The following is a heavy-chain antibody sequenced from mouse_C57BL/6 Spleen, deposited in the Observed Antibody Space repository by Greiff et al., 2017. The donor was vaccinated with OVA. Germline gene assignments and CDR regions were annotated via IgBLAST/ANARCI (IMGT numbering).Heavy chain of an antibody. D-gene: IGHD2-1*01. CDR2: IDPSDSYT. Sequence: QVQLKQPGAELVKPGASVKLSCKASGYTFTSYWMQWVKQRPGQGLEWIGEIDPSDSYTNYNQKFKGKATLTVDTSSSTAYMQLSSLTSEDSAVYYCARREGLRGNSWGDYWGQGTTLTVSS. CDR3: ARREGLRGNSWGDY. CDR1: GYTFTSYW. V-gene: IGHV1-50*01. J-gene: IGHJ2*01.